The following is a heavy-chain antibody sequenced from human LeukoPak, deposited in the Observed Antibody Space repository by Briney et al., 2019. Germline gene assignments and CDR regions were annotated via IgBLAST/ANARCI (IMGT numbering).Heavy chain of an antibody. CDR1: GFTFDDYA. V-gene: IGHV3-9*01. CDR2: ISWNSGSI. CDR3: AKDIGGSYAYYYYGMDV. D-gene: IGHD1-26*01. J-gene: IGHJ6*02. Sequence: GRSLRLSCAASGFTFDDYAMHWVRQAPGKGLEWVSGISWNSGSIGYADSVKGRFTISRDNAKNSLYLQMNSLRAEDTALYYCAKDIGGSYAYYYYGMDVWGQGATVTVSS.